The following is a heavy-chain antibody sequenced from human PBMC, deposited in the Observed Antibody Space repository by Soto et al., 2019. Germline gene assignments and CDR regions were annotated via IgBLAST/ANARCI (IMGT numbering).Heavy chain of an antibody. D-gene: IGHD3-22*01. Sequence: LTCTVSGGSISSGDYYWSWIRQPPGRGLEWIGYIYYSGSTYYNPSLKSRVTISVDTSKNQFSLKLSSVTAADTAVYYCARESNYYDSSGPSSAWGQGTMVTVSS. CDR3: ARESNYYDSSGPSSA. J-gene: IGHJ3*01. CDR1: GGSISSGDYY. V-gene: IGHV4-30-4*01. CDR2: IYYSGST.